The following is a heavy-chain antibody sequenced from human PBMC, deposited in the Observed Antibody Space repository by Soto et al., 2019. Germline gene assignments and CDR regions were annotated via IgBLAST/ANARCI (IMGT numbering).Heavy chain of an antibody. D-gene: IGHD3-9*01. CDR2: ISDDGTNK. Sequence: QVQLVESGGGVVQPGRFLRLSCAASGFTFSSYAMHWVRQAPGKGLEWVAVISDDGTNKDYADSVKGRFTISRDKSKSTLDLQMDSLRPEDTAVYYCARDGSYYDVLTEHYFDVWGQGTLVSVSA. CDR3: ARDGSYYDVLTEHYFDV. V-gene: IGHV3-30*04. J-gene: IGHJ4*02. CDR1: GFTFSSYA.